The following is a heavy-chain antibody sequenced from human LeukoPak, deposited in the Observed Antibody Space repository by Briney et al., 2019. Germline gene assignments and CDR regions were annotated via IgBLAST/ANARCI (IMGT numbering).Heavy chain of an antibody. CDR3: ARATPAGYYYGMDV. Sequence: ASVKVSCKASGYTFTSYGISWVRQAPGQGLEWMGWISAYNGNANYAQKLQGRVTMTTDTSTSTAYMELRSLRSDDTAVYYCARATPAGYYYGMDVWGQGTTATVSS. CDR2: ISAYNGNA. CDR1: GYTFTSYG. J-gene: IGHJ6*02. V-gene: IGHV1-18*01.